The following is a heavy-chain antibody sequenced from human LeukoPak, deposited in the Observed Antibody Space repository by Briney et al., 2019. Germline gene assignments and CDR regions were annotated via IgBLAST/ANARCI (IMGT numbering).Heavy chain of an antibody. D-gene: IGHD4-17*01. CDR2: IYYSGST. CDR3: ARRLYGDYGWYSDL. V-gene: IGHV4-59*08. Sequence: SETLSLTCTVSGGSISSYYWSWIRQPPGKGLEWIGYIYYSGSTNYNPSLKSRVTISVDTSKNQFSLKLSSVTAADTAVYYCARRLYGDYGWYSDLWGRGTLVTVSS. J-gene: IGHJ2*01. CDR1: GGSISSYY.